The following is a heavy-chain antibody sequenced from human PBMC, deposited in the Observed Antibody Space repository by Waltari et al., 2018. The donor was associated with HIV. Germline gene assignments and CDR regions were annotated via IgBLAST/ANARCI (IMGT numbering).Heavy chain of an antibody. J-gene: IGHJ6*02. CDR1: DGSFIGYY. CDR2: INHAGAT. V-gene: IGHV4-34*01. Sequence: QVRLQEWGPGVLKPSAPLSLSCAMYDGSFIGYYWTWSRQSPVRGLQWIGEINHAGATNYNPSLRSRLIFSIDTSKKQFYMKLTSVTVADTATYFCARGYAAAAPYFGLDVWGQGTTVTVSS. D-gene: IGHD6-13*01. CDR3: ARGYAAAAPYFGLDV.